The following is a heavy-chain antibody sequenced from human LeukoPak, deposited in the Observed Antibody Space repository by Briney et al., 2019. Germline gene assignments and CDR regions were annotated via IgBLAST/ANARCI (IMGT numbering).Heavy chain of an antibody. J-gene: IGHJ4*02. V-gene: IGHV3-23*01. CDR1: GFTFSSYA. Sequence: LPGGSLRLSWAASGFTFSSYAMSWVRQAPGKGLEWVSAISGSGGSTYYADSVKGRFTISRDNSKSTLYLQMNSLRAEHTAVYYRAKFRSYYVLADFDYWGQGTLVTVSS. CDR2: ISGSGGST. D-gene: IGHD3-10*01. CDR3: AKFRSYYVLADFDY.